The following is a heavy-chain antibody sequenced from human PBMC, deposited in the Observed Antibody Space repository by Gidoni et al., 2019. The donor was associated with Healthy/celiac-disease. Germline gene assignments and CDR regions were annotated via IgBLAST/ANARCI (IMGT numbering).Heavy chain of an antibody. CDR3: AREERVMVTLLGFDY. CDR2: INPSGGST. D-gene: IGHD2-15*01. V-gene: IGHV1-46*01. CDR1: GYTFTSYY. J-gene: IGHJ4*02. Sequence: QVQLVQSGAEVQKPGASVKVSCKASGYTFTSYYMHWVRQAPGQGLEWMGIINPSGGSTSYAQKFQGRVTMTRDTSTSTVYMELSSLRSEDTAVYYCAREERVMVTLLGFDYWGQGTLVTVSS.